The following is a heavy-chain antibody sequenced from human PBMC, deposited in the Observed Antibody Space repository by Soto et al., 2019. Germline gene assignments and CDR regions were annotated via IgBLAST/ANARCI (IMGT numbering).Heavy chain of an antibody. J-gene: IGHJ4*02. CDR1: GFTFSSYS. CDR3: ARAAYYYGSGSYSDY. CDR2: ISSSSSYI. Sequence: EVQLVESGGGLVKPGGSLRLSCAASGFTFSSYSMNWVRQAPGKGLEWVSSISSSSSYIYYADSVKGRFTISRDNAKSSLYLQMNSLRAEVTAVYYCARAAYYYGSGSYSDYWGQGTLVTVSS. D-gene: IGHD3-10*01. V-gene: IGHV3-21*01.